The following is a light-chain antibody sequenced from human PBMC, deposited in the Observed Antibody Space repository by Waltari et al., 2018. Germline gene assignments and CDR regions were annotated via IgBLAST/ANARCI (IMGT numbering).Light chain of an antibody. Sequence: CKSSQSVLYSSNNKNYLAWYQQKPGQPPKLLIYWASTRESGVPDRFSGSGSGTDFTLTISSLQAEDVAVYYCQQYYSTPYTFGQGTKLEIK. J-gene: IGKJ2*01. V-gene: IGKV4-1*01. CDR1: QSVLYSSNNKNY. CDR3: QQYYSTPYT. CDR2: WAS.